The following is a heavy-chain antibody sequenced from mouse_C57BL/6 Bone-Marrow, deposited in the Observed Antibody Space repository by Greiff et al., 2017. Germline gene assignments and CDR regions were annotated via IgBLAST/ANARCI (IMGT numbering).Heavy chain of an antibody. CDR2: IHPNSGST. CDR3: AINDYARGHFAY. D-gene: IGHD1-1*02. CDR1: GYTFTSYW. J-gene: IGHJ3*01. V-gene: IGHV1-64*01. Sequence: QVQLQQPGAELVKPGASVKLSCKASGYTFTSYWMHWVKQRPGQGLEWIGMIHPNSGSTNYNEKFKSKATLTVDKSSSTAYMQLSSLTSEDSAVYYCAINDYARGHFAYWGEGSLGTVSA.